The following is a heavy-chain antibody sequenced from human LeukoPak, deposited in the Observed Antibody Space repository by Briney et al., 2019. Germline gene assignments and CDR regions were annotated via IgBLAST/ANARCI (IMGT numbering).Heavy chain of an antibody. CDR3: AKEEIIVGGSFDY. CDR1: GFTFSGFW. J-gene: IGHJ4*02. D-gene: IGHD2/OR15-2a*01. V-gene: IGHV3-7*03. CDR2: INSDGSEG. Sequence: GGSLRLSCAVSGFTFSGFWMSWSRQAPGKGLEWVASINSDGSEGYYADVVKGRFTISRDNAKNSLYLQINSLRAEDTAVYYCAKEEIIVGGSFDYWGQGTLVTVSS.